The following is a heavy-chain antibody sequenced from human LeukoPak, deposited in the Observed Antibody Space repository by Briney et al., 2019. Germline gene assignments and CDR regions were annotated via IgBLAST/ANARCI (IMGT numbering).Heavy chain of an antibody. J-gene: IGHJ3*02. V-gene: IGHV1-69*01. CDR2: IIPIFGTA. CDR3: ARVSADYYDSSGYYPTHAFDI. CDR1: GGTFSSYA. D-gene: IGHD3-22*01. Sequence: ASVKVSCTASGGTFSSYAISWVRQAPGQGLEWMGGIIPIFGTANYAQKFQGRVTITADESTSTAYMELSSLRSEDTAVYYCARVSADYYDSSGYYPTHAFDIWGQGTMVTVSS.